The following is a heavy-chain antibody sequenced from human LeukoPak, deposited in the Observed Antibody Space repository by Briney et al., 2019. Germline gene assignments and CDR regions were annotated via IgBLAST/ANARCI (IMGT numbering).Heavy chain of an antibody. D-gene: IGHD3-10*01. V-gene: IGHV3-11*01. CDR3: ARDAHSKTMVRRFDY. CDR1: GFPFREYH. Sequence: GGSLRLFCVASGFPFREYHMGWIPQAPGEGVEGISYISGSGFTTYYAVSVKGRFTISRDNDKNSLYLQMSSLRPEDTGIYYCARDAHSKTMVRRFDYWGQGTLATVSS. CDR2: ISGSGFTT. J-gene: IGHJ4*02.